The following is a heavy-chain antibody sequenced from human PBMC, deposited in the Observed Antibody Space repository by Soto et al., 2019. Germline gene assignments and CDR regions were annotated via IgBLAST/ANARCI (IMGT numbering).Heavy chain of an antibody. Sequence: VQLVESGGGVVQPGRSLRLSCAASGFTFSSYAMHWVRQAPGKGLEWVAVISYDGSNKYYADSVKGRFTISRDNSKNTLYLQMNSLRAEDTAVYYCARGGYYYDSSGYFDYWGQGTLVTVSS. J-gene: IGHJ4*02. D-gene: IGHD3-22*01. CDR1: GFTFSSYA. CDR3: ARGGYYYDSSGYFDY. CDR2: ISYDGSNK. V-gene: IGHV3-30-3*01.